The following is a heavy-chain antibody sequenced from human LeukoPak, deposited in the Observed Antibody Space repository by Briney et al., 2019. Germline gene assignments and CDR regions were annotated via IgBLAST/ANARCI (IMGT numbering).Heavy chain of an antibody. Sequence: PSETLSLTCTVSGGSISGYYLTWIRQTPGKGLEWIGYIYYTGNTNYNPSLRSRVTISLDRSKTQCSLKVTSVTAADTAVYYCARHQYRSDWTYHFDYWGPGTLVTVSS. D-gene: IGHD2-21*02. CDR1: GGSISGYY. CDR2: IYYTGNT. V-gene: IGHV4-59*08. CDR3: ARHQYRSDWTYHFDY. J-gene: IGHJ4*02.